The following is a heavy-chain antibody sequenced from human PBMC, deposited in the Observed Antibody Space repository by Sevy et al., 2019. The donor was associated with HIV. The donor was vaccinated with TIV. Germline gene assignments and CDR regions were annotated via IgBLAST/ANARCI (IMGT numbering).Heavy chain of an antibody. CDR3: ARGGSSWTGYFDY. CDR2: ITSSGTTI. Sequence: GGSLRLSCAASGFTFSNYEINWVRHAPGKGLEWVSYITSSGTTIYYADSVKGRFTISRDNAKNSLYLQMNSLRAEDTAVYYCARGGSSWTGYFDYWGQGTLVTVSS. D-gene: IGHD6-13*01. V-gene: IGHV3-48*03. J-gene: IGHJ4*02. CDR1: GFTFSNYE.